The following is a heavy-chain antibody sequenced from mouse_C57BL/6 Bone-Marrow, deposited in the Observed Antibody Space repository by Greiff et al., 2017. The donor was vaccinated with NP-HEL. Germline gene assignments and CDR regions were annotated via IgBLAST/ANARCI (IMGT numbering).Heavy chain of an antibody. J-gene: IGHJ4*01. D-gene: IGHD1-1*01. Sequence: QVQLQQSGAELARPGASVKMSCKASGYNFTSYTMHWVKQRPGPGLEWIGYINPSSGYTKYNQKFKDKATLTADKSSSTAYMQLSSLTSEDSAVDYCARRGVGFIYWGQGTSVTVSS. CDR1: GYNFTSYT. CDR3: ARRGVGFIY. V-gene: IGHV1-4*01. CDR2: INPSSGYT.